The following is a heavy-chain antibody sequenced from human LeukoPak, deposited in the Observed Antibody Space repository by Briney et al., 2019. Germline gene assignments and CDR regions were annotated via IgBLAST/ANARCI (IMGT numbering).Heavy chain of an antibody. D-gene: IGHD3-10*01. J-gene: IGHJ4*02. CDR3: AKESMVRGVIAYFDY. CDR2: LSGSGGST. Sequence: GGSLRLSCAASGFTFSSYAMSWVRQAPGKGLEWVSALSGSGGSTYYADSVKGRFTISRDNSKNTLYLQMNSLRAEDTAVYYCAKESMVRGVIAYFDYWGQGTLVTVSS. V-gene: IGHV3-23*01. CDR1: GFTFSSYA.